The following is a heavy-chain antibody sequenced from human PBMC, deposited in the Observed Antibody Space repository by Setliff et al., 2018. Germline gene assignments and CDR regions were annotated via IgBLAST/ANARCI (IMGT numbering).Heavy chain of an antibody. D-gene: IGHD2-15*01. V-gene: IGHV1-69*05. CDR3: ANAEVVVAP. CDR1: GDSFSSYA. CDR2: TIPMFGTI. J-gene: IGHJ4*02. Sequence: ASVKVSCKASGDSFSSYAITWVRQAPGQGLEWMGGTIPMFGTIDYARKFQGRVTITRDTSASTVYMELSSLRYEDTAVYYCANAEVVVAPWGQGTLVTVSS.